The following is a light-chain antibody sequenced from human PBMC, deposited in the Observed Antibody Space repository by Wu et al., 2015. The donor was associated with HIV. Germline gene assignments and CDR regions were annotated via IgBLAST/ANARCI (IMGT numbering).Light chain of an antibody. CDR3: QQYGGSLVT. V-gene: IGKV3-15*01. J-gene: IGKJ3*01. CDR1: QSVSSN. Sequence: EIVMTQSPATLSVSPGERATLSCRASQSVSSNLAWYQQKPGQSPRLLIYGASTRATGIPARFSGSGSGTEFTLTISSLQSEDFAVYYCQQYGGSLVTFGPGTKVDFK. CDR2: GAS.